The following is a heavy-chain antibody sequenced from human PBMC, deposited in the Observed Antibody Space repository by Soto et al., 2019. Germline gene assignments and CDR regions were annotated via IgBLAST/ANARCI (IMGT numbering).Heavy chain of an antibody. CDR2: IYHSGST. D-gene: IGHD4-17*01. CDR1: GGSISSGGYS. J-gene: IGHJ4*02. Sequence: SETLSLTCAVSGGSISSGGYSWSWIRQPPGKGLEWIGYIYHSGSTYYNPSPKSRVTISVDRSKNQFSLKLSSVTAADTAVYYCARETTVTTRGGYYFDYWGQGTLVTVSS. V-gene: IGHV4-30-2*01. CDR3: ARETTVTTRGGYYFDY.